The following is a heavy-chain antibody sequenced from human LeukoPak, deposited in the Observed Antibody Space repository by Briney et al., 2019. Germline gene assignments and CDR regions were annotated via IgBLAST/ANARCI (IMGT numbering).Heavy chain of an antibody. CDR1: GYTFTSYY. V-gene: IGHV1-46*01. Sequence: ASVKVSCKASGYTFTSYYMHWVRQAPGQGLEWMGIINPSGGSTSYAQKFQGRVTMTRDTSTSTVYMELSSLRSEDTAMYYCARARGYDRSGYYAFDYWGQGTLVTVSS. J-gene: IGHJ4*02. CDR2: INPSGGST. D-gene: IGHD3-22*01. CDR3: ARARGYDRSGYYAFDY.